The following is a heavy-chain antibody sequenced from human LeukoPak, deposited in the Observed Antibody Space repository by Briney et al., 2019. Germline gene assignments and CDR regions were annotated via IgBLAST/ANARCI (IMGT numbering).Heavy chain of an antibody. CDR3: ARLRSGSHCEVAFDY. Sequence: GESLKISCKGSGYRFTSYWIGWVRQIPGKGREWMGIIYPGDSDTRYTPPFQSQDTISDDKSISTAYLQGSSLKAPHTATYYYARLRSGSHCEVAFDYWGQGNLVIVSS. J-gene: IGHJ4*02. D-gene: IGHD1-26*01. V-gene: IGHV5-51*01. CDR2: IYPGDSDT. CDR1: GYRFTSYW.